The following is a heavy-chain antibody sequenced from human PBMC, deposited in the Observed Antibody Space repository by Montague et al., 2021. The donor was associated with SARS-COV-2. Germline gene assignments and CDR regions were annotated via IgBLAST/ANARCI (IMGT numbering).Heavy chain of an antibody. CDR1: SGSLRNYY. J-gene: IGHJ2*01. V-gene: IGHV4-34*01. CDR3: ARAGSQRFFEL. Sequence: SETLSLTCAVTSGSLRNYYWSWIRQPPGKGLEWIGEIRLPGGSNXNPSLKCRVTISLDTSNNQVSLSLNSVTATDTAVYYCARAGSQRFFELWGRGTLVTVSS. D-gene: IGHD1-1*01. CDR2: IRLPGGS.